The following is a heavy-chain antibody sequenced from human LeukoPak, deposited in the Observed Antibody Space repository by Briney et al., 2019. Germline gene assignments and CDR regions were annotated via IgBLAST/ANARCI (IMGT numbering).Heavy chain of an antibody. D-gene: IGHD6-19*01. CDR3: ASGYSSGWYVY. V-gene: IGHV3-23*01. CDR2: ISGSGGST. J-gene: IGHJ4*02. CDR1: GFTFSSYA. Sequence: GGSLRLSCAASGFTFSSYAISWVRQAPGKGLEWVSAISGSGGSTYYADSVKGRFTISRDNSKNTLYLQMNSLRAEDTAVYYCASGYSSGWYVYWGQGNLVTVSS.